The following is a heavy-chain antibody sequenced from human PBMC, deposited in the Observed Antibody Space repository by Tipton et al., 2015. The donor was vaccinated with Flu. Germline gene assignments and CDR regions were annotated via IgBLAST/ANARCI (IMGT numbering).Heavy chain of an antibody. J-gene: IGHJ4*02. Sequence: TLSLTCTVSGGSISSYYWSWVRQPPGKGLEWIGYIYYSGSTNYNPSLKSRVTISVDTSKNQFSLKLSSVTAADTAVYYCARSFRTYYDFWSGYDYCSGGSCYPYYFDYWGQGTLVTVSS. D-gene: IGHD3-3*01. CDR2: IYYSGST. CDR1: GGSISSYY. CDR3: ARSFRTYYDFWSGYDYCSGGSCYPYYFDY. V-gene: IGHV4-59*08.